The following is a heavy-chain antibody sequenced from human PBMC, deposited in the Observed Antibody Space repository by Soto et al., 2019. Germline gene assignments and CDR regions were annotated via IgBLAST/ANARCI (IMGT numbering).Heavy chain of an antibody. CDR3: ARWSTYGTFDYFDY. V-gene: IGHV3-74*01. D-gene: IGHD3-10*01. J-gene: IGHJ4*02. CDR1: GLTFSTYW. Sequence: GGSLRLSCAAAGLTFSTYWMHWFRQAPGKGLMWVSRIDIGWGTTTYADSVKGRFTISRDNAKNTLYLQMTGLRAEDTALYYCARWSTYGTFDYFDYWGQGAKVTVSS. CDR2: IDIGWGTT.